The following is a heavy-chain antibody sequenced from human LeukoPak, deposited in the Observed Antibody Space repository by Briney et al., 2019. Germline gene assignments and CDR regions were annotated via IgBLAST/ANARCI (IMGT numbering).Heavy chain of an antibody. V-gene: IGHV3-23*01. CDR3: ARSTSFDY. J-gene: IGHJ4*02. D-gene: IGHD2-2*01. CDR1: GFTFTTYA. Sequence: GGSLRLSCAASGFTFTTYAMSWVRQAPGKGLEWLSAISGSGDYTYYADSVKGRFTISRDSSKNTLYLQMNSLRAEDMALYYCARSTSFDYWGQGTLVTVSS. CDR2: ISGSGDYT.